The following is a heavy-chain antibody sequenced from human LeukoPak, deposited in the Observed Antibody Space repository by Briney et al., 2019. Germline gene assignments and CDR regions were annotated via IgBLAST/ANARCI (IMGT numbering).Heavy chain of an antibody. CDR2: IYYSGST. CDR3: ARDGPAYYDSSGYYWAGSHDAFDI. V-gene: IGHV4-59*01. CDR1: GGSISSYY. J-gene: IGHJ3*02. Sequence: SETLSLTCTVSGGSISSYYWSWIRQPPGKGLEWIGYIYYSGSTNYNPSLKSRVTISVDTSKNQFSLKLGSVTAADTAVYYCARDGPAYYDSSGYYWAGSHDAFDIWGQGTMVTVSS. D-gene: IGHD3-22*01.